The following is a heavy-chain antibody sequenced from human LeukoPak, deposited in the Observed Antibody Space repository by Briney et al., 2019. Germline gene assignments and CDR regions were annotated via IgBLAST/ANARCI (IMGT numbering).Heavy chain of an antibody. CDR2: IYYSGST. J-gene: IGHJ4*02. V-gene: IGHV4-59*01. Sequence: PSETLSLTCTVSGGSISSYYWSWIRQPPGKGLEWIGYIYYSGSTNYNPSLKSRVTISVDTSKNQFSLRLSSVTAADTARYYCARGVVAAPQTFDYWGQGTLVTVSS. CDR1: GGSISSYY. CDR3: ARGVVAAPQTFDY. D-gene: IGHD2-15*01.